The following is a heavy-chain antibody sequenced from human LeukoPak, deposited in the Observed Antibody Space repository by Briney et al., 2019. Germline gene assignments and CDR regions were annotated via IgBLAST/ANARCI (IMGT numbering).Heavy chain of an antibody. J-gene: IGHJ6*02. V-gene: IGHV4-61*01. CDR3: AREPTVRGYYGMDV. Sequence: SETLSLTCTVSGGSVSSGSYYWSWIRQPPGKGLEWIGYIYYSGSTNYNPSLKSRVTISVDTSKNQFSLKLSSVTAADTAVYYCAREPTVRGYYGMDVWGQGTTVAVSS. CDR2: IYYSGST. CDR1: GGSVSSGSYY. D-gene: IGHD4-11*01.